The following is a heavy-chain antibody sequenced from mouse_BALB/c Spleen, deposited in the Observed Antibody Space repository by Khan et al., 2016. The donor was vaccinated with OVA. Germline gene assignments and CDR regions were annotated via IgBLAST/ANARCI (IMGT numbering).Heavy chain of an antibody. J-gene: IGHJ1*01. D-gene: IGHD6-1*01. CDR2: INTYTGEP. CDR1: GYTFTDYG. Sequence: QMQLVQSGPELKKPGETVKISCKASGYTFTDYGMNWVKQAPGKGLKWMGWINTYTGEPTYADDFKGRFAFSLETSASTAYLQINNLKNEDTATYLCASPGHGYFDAWGAGTTVTVSS. V-gene: IGHV9-3-1*01. CDR3: ASPGHGYFDA.